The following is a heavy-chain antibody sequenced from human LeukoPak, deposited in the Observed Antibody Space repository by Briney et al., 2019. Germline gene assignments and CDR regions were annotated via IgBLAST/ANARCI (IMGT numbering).Heavy chain of an antibody. CDR2: IIPILGIA. V-gene: IGHV1-69*04. D-gene: IGHD4-11*01. CDR1: GGTFSSYA. J-gene: IGHJ4*02. CDR3: ARATQIRDYSSNY. Sequence: APVKVSCKASGGTFSSYAISWVRQAPGQGLEWVGRIIPILGIANYAQKFQGRVTITADKSTSTAYMELSSLRSEDTAVYYCARATQIRDYSSNYWGQGTLVTVSS.